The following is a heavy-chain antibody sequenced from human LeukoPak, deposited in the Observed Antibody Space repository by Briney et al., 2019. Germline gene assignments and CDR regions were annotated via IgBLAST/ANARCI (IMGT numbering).Heavy chain of an antibody. V-gene: IGHV3-30-3*01. Sequence: PGGSLRLSCAASGFTFSSSAMHWVRQAPDKGLEWVAVISYDGSNKYYADSVKGRFTASRDNSNNTVYLQMNSLTPEDTAVYYCAKDSVWYSSRWYYFEYWGQGALVTVSS. CDR3: AKDSVWYSSRWYYFEY. D-gene: IGHD6-13*01. CDR1: GFTFSSSA. J-gene: IGHJ4*02. CDR2: ISYDGSNK.